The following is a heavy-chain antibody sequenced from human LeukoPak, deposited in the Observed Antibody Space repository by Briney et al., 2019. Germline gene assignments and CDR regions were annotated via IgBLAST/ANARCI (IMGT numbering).Heavy chain of an antibody. CDR1: GGSIGSGGYY. D-gene: IGHD3-22*01. V-gene: IGHV4-30-2*01. J-gene: IGHJ4*02. Sequence: SETLSLTCTVSGGSIGSGGYYWSWIRQPPGKGLEWIGYIYHSGSTYYNPSLKSRVTISVDRSKNQFSLKLSSVTAADTAVYYCARGYYYDSSGYPRPPDYWGQGTLVTVSS. CDR3: ARGYYYDSSGYPRPPDY. CDR2: IYHSGST.